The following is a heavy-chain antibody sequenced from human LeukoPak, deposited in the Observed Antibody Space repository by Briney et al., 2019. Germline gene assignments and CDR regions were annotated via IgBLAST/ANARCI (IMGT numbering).Heavy chain of an antibody. CDR2: ISPNSGGI. V-gene: IGHV1-2*02. J-gene: IGHJ5*02. CDR1: GSTFTDNY. D-gene: IGHD2-15*01. CDR3: ATAGHCSGSSCSDWFDP. Sequence: GASVKVSCKPSGSTFTDNYIHWVRQAPGQGLEWMGWISPNSGGINYARKFQGRVTMTRDTSIGAAYMELSSLRSDDTAAYYCATAGHCSGSSCSDWFDPWGQGTLVTVSS.